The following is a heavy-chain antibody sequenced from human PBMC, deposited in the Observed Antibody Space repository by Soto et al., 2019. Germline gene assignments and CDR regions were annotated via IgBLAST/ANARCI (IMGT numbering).Heavy chain of an antibody. CDR2: IKGDASEE. CDR3: AXDSGYGSESSVNHYLDY. D-gene: IGHD3-10*01. Sequence: GGSLRLSCSASGFNFGIYWMSWVRQAPGKGLEWVATIKGDASEEKYVGSVKGRFTTSRDNAKTSLFLQMDSPRAEDTAVYYCAXDSGYGSESSVNHYLDYWGHGTLVTVSS. CDR1: GFNFGIYW. J-gene: IGHJ4*01. V-gene: IGHV3-7*01.